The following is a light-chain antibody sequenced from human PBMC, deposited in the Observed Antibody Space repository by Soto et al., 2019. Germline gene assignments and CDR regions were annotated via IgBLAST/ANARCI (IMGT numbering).Light chain of an antibody. CDR2: GNS. Sequence: QSVLTQPPSVSGAPGQRVTISCTGSSSNIGAGYDVHWYQQLPGTDPKLLIYGNSNRPSGVPDRFSGSKSGTSASLAITGLEAEDEADYYCQSYDRSLSGSVVFGGGTKLTVL. V-gene: IGLV1-40*01. CDR1: SSNIGAGYD. CDR3: QSYDRSLSGSVV. J-gene: IGLJ2*01.